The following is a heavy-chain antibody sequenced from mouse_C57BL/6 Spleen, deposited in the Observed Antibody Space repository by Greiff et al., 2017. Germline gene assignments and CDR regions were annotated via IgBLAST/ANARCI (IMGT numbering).Heavy chain of an antibody. D-gene: IGHD1-1*01. CDR2: ISSGGDYI. CDR3: TRVLTTVVAPKAMDY. J-gene: IGHJ4*01. V-gene: IGHV5-9-1*02. Sequence: VQLKESGEGLVKPGGSLKLSCAASGFTFSSYAMSWVRQTPEKRLEWVAYISSGGDYIYYADTVKGRFTISRDNARNTLYLQMSSLKSEDTAMYYCTRVLTTVVAPKAMDYWGQGTSVTVSS. CDR1: GFTFSSYA.